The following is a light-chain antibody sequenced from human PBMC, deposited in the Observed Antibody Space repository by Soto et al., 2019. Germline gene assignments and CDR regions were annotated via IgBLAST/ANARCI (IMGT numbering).Light chain of an antibody. V-gene: IGKV3-11*01. Sequence: EIVLTQSPATLSLSPGERATLTCRASQSVSSYLAWYQQKPGQAPRLRIYDASNRATGIPARFSGSGSGTDFTLTISSLEPADFAVYYCQQRSDWPSTFGGGTKVQIK. CDR1: QSVSSY. CDR3: QQRSDWPST. CDR2: DAS. J-gene: IGKJ4*01.